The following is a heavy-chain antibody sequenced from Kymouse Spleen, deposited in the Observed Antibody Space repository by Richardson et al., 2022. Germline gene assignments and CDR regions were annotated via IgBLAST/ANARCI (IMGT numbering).Heavy chain of an antibody. V-gene: IGHV4-61*01. J-gene: IGHJ3*02. CDR2: IYYSGST. CDR3: ARESIAARPGAFDI. D-gene: IGHD6-6*01. CDR1: GGSVSSGSYY. Sequence: QVQLQESGPGLVKPSETLSLTCTVSGGSVSSGSYYWSWIRQPPGKGLEWIGYIYYSGSTNYNPSLKSRVTISVDTSKNQFSLKLSSVTAADTAVYYCARESIAARPGAFDIWGQGTMVTVSS.